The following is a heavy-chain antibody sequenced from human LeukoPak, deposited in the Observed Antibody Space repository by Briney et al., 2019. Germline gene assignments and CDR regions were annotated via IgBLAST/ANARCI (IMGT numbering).Heavy chain of an antibody. CDR2: ISWNSGSI. Sequence: PGGSLRLSCAASGFTFDDYAMHWVRQAPGKGLEWVSGISWNSGSIGYADSVKGRFTISRDNAKNSLYLQMNSLRAEGTALYYCAKSAMELGAFDIWGQGTMVTVSS. CDR3: AKSAMELGAFDI. V-gene: IGHV3-9*01. D-gene: IGHD5-18*01. J-gene: IGHJ3*02. CDR1: GFTFDDYA.